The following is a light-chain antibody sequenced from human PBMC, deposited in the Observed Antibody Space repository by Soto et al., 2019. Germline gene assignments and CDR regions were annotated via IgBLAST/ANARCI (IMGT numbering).Light chain of an antibody. Sequence: DIQMTQSPSSVSASVGDRVTITCRASQGTSNWVAWYQQKPGKAPKLLIYSASSLQSGVTSRFSGSGFGTDFTLTISSLQPEDFATYFCQQGYSFPLLTFGGGTKVEIK. CDR1: QGTSNW. CDR3: QQGYSFPLLT. V-gene: IGKV1-12*01. CDR2: SAS. J-gene: IGKJ4*01.